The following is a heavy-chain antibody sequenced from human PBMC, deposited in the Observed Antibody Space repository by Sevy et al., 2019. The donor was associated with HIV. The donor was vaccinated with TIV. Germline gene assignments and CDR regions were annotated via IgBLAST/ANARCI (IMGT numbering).Heavy chain of an antibody. D-gene: IGHD3-9*01. CDR1: GYSFSNYG. CDR2: ISAHNANT. CDR3: ARAVPYYDILTGRNYFDY. J-gene: IGHJ4*02. V-gene: IGHV1-18*01. Sequence: ASVKVSCKASGYSFSNYGISWVRQAPGQGLEWMGWISAHNANTNYAQKLQDRVTMTTDTSTSTAYMELMSLRSDDTAVYYCARAVPYYDILTGRNYFDYWGQGTLVTVSS.